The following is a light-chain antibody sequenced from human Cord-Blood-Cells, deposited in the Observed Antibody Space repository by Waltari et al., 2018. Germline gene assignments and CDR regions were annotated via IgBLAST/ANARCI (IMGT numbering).Light chain of an antibody. J-gene: IGKJ1*01. CDR2: GAS. CDR3: QQYNNWPLWT. Sequence: EIVMTQSPATLSVSPGERAHLCCRASQSVSSNLAWYQQKPGQAPRLLIYGASTSATGIPARFSGSGSGTEFTLTISSLQSEDFAVYYCQQYNNWPLWTFGQGTKVEIK. CDR1: QSVSSN. V-gene: IGKV3-15*01.